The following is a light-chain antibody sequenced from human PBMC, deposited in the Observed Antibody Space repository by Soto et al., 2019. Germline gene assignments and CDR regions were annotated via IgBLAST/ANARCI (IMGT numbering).Light chain of an antibody. V-gene: IGLV2-14*01. CDR2: EVS. Sequence: QSVLTQPASVSGSPGQSITISCTGTNRDVGAYKYVSWYQHHPGTAPKLILYEVSNRPSGVSDRFSGSKSGNTASLTISGLQAADEADYYCCSYAGSSTYVFGTGTKLTVL. J-gene: IGLJ1*01. CDR3: CSYAGSSTYV. CDR1: NRDVGAYKY.